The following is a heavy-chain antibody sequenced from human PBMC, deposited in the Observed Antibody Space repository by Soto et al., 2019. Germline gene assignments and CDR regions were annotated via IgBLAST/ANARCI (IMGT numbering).Heavy chain of an antibody. CDR2: VFYTGST. CDR1: GVSISSYY. Sequence: QVQLQESGPGLVKPSETLSLTCSVSGVSISSYYWSWIRHTPGKGLEWIGNVFYTGSTSYNPSLESPVTLSLDASKNQLSLPLDSVTAADTAVYYCARRPIVAADYHYMDVWGKGTTVIVSS. V-gene: IGHV4-59*08. CDR3: ARRPIVAADYHYMDV. D-gene: IGHD6-13*01. J-gene: IGHJ6*03.